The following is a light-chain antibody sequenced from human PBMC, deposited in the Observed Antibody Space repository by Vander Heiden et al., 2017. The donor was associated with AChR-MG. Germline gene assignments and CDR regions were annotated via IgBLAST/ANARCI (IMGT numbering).Light chain of an antibody. CDR1: SRDVGSYNY. V-gene: IGLV2-14*01. Sequence: SSLTQPASVSGSPGQSITISCTGTSRDVGSYNYVSLYQQHPGKAPNVMIYDVNVRPSGVSSRFSGSKSGNTASLIISGLQAEDEADYYCSSYTSSTTFVFGTGTKVTVL. J-gene: IGLJ1*01. CDR3: SSYTSSTTFV. CDR2: DVN.